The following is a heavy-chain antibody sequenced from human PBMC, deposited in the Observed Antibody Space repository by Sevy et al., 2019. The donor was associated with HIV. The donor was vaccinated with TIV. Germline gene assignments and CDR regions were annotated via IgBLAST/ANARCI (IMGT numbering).Heavy chain of an antibody. CDR1: GFTFTSYW. J-gene: IGHJ5*02. CDR3: ARESGYILTGVGRFDP. V-gene: IGHV3-7*01. CDR2: IKQDGSEK. D-gene: IGHD3-9*01. Sequence: GGSLRLSCAASGFTFTSYWMSWVRQAPGKGLEWVANIKQDGSEKYYVDSVKGRFTISRDNAKNSLYLQMNSLRAEDTAVYYCARESGYILTGVGRFDPWGQGTLVTVSS.